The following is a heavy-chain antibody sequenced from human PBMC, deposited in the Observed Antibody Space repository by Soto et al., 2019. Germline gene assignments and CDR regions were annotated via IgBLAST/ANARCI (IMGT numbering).Heavy chain of an antibody. D-gene: IGHD3-9*01. CDR2: ISSSSSYV. V-gene: IGHV3-21*01. J-gene: IGHJ6*02. Sequence: GGSLRLSCAASGFTFSSYSMNWVRQAPGKGLEWVSSISSSSSYVYYADSVKGRFTISRDNAKNSLYLQMNSLRAEDTAVYYCARDPDPYYDILTGYYRAYYYGMDVWGQGTTVTVSS. CDR3: ARDPDPYYDILTGYYRAYYYGMDV. CDR1: GFTFSSYS.